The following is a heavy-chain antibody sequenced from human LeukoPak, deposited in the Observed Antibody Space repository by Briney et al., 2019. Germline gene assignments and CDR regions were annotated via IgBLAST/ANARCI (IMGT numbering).Heavy chain of an antibody. CDR1: GGSFSGYY. J-gene: IGHJ4*02. CDR3: ASFSSSSSSFDY. D-gene: IGHD6-6*01. CDR2: INHSGST. V-gene: IGHV4-34*01. Sequence: PSETLSLTCAVYGGSFSGYYWSWIRQPPGKGLEWIREINHSGSTNYNPSLKSRVTISVDTSKNQFSLKLSSVTAADTAVYYCASFSSSSSSFDYWGQGTLVTVSS.